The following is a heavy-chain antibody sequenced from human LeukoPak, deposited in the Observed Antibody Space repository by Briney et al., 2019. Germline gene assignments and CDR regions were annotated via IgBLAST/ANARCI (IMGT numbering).Heavy chain of an antibody. V-gene: IGHV1-18*01. CDR3: AREHYYDSSGYYPFFDY. D-gene: IGHD3-22*01. CDR1: GGTFSSYA. J-gene: IGHJ4*02. CDR2: ISAYNGNT. Sequence: ASVKVSCKASGGTFSSYAISWVRQAPGQGREWMGWISAYNGNTNYAQKLQGRVTMTTDTSTSTAYMELRSLRSDDTAVYYCAREHYYDSSGYYPFFDYWGQGTLVTVSS.